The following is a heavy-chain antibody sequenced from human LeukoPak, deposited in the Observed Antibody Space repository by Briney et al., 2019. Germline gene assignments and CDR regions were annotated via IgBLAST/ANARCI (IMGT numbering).Heavy chain of an antibody. CDR2: IYSGGST. Sequence: GGSLRLSCAASGFTVSGNYMSWVRQAPGKGLEWVSLIYSGGSTYYADSVKGRFTISRDNSRNTLYLQMNSLRAEDTAVYYCAFYDVLTGRNYYDGMDVWGQGTTVTVS. J-gene: IGHJ6*02. CDR1: GFTVSGNY. CDR3: AFYDVLTGRNYYDGMDV. D-gene: IGHD3-9*01. V-gene: IGHV3-66*01.